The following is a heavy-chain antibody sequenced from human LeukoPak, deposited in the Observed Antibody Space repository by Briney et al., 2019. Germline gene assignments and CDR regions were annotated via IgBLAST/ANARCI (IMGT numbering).Heavy chain of an antibody. D-gene: IGHD3-10*01. Sequence: GGSLRLSCAASGFTFRSDAMSWVRQAPGKGLEWVSAISGSGDIAYYADSVKGRFTISRDNSENTMYLQMNSLRVEDTAVYYCAKCAWFGDAPGGDYWGQGTLVTVSS. J-gene: IGHJ4*02. V-gene: IGHV3-23*01. CDR3: AKCAWFGDAPGGDY. CDR1: GFTFRSDA. CDR2: ISGSGDIA.